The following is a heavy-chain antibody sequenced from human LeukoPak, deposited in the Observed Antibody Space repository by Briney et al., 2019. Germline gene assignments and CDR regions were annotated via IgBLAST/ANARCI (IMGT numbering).Heavy chain of an antibody. Sequence: GGSLRLSCAASGFTLSSDSMHWVRQAPGKGLAWVTCIHHDGSNKYYADSVKGRFTISRDNSKNTLYLQMNSLRAEDTAVYYCAKGEKMAIWRRTYNLFESWGQGTLVTVSS. CDR1: GFTLSSDS. CDR3: AKGEKMAIWRRTYNLFES. CDR2: IHHDGSNK. J-gene: IGHJ5*01. V-gene: IGHV3-30*02. D-gene: IGHD5-24*01.